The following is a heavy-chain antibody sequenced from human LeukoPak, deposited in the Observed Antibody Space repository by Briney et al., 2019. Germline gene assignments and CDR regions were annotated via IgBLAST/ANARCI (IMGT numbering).Heavy chain of an antibody. CDR1: GFTFGDYA. CDR3: TRGNYYDSSGPLCY. J-gene: IGHJ4*02. D-gene: IGHD3-22*01. V-gene: IGHV3-49*03. Sequence: PGGSLRLSCTASGFTFGDYAMSWFRQAPGKGLEWVGFIRSKAYGGTTEYAASVKGRFTISRDDSKSIAYLQMNSLKTEDTAVYYCTRGNYYDSSGPLCYWGQGTLVTVSS. CDR2: IRSKAYGGTT.